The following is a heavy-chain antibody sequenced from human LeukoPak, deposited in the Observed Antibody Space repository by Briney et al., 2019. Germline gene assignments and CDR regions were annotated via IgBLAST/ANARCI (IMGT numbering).Heavy chain of an antibody. CDR3: ARGSGDSSGYYYVRGFDP. V-gene: IGHV1-8*01. CDR1: GYTFTSYD. Sequence: ASVKVSCKASGYTFTSYDINWVRQATGQGLEWMGWMSPNSGNTGYAQKFQGRVTMTRNTSISTAYMELSSLRSEDTAVYYCARGSGDSSGYYYVRGFDPWGQGTLVTVSS. J-gene: IGHJ5*02. D-gene: IGHD3-22*01. CDR2: MSPNSGNT.